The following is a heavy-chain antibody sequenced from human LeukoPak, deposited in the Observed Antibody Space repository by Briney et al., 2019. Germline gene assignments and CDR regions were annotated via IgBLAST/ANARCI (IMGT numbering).Heavy chain of an antibody. J-gene: IGHJ6*02. Sequence: EASVKVSCKVSGYTLTGLSMHWVRQAPGKGLEWMGGFDPEDGETIYAQKFQGRVTMTEDTSTDTAYMELSSLRSEDTAVYYCAFPGQGSSNLYGMDVWGQGTTVTVSS. CDR3: AFPGQGSSNLYGMDV. D-gene: IGHD2-8*01. CDR1: GYTLTGLS. V-gene: IGHV1-24*01. CDR2: FDPEDGET.